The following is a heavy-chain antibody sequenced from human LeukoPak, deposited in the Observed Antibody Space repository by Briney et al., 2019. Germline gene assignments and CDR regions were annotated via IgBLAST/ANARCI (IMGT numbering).Heavy chain of an antibody. CDR3: ARDLHRRLSGAFDI. Sequence: PSETLSLTCTVSGGSISSYYWSWIRQPAGKGLEWIGRIYTSGSTNYNPSLKSRVTMSVDTSKNQFSLKLSSVTAADTAVYYCARDLHRRLSGAFDIWGQGTMVTASS. V-gene: IGHV4-4*07. D-gene: IGHD3-10*01. CDR2: IYTSGST. CDR1: GGSISSYY. J-gene: IGHJ3*02.